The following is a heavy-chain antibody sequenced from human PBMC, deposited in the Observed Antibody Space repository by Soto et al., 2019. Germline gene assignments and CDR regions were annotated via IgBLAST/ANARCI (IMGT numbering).Heavy chain of an antibody. V-gene: IGHV3-64D*08. J-gene: IGHJ4*02. CDR3: VKDLMGTYSFEY. D-gene: IGHD7-27*01. CDR2: IEPNGGRT. CDR1: GFTFSTCA. Sequence: PGGSLRLSCSASGFTFSTCAMHWVRQAPGKGLEYVSLIEPNGGRTSYADSVKGRFTISRDDSKNTLYLQMSSLRAEDTAVYYCVKDLMGTYSFEYWGQGTPVTVSS.